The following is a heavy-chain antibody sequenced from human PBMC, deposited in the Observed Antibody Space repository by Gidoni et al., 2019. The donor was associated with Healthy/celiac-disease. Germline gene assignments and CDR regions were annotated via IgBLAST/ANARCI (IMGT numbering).Heavy chain of an antibody. CDR1: GGSISSSSYY. CDR3: ARDSSYSSSGCDFDY. J-gene: IGHJ4*02. D-gene: IGHD6-6*01. V-gene: IGHV4-39*07. CDR2: IYFSGST. Sequence: QLQLQESGPGLVEPSETLSLPCTVSGGSISSSSYYWGWLRQPPGKGLEWIGSIYFSGSTYYNPSLKSRVTISVDTSKNQFSLKLSSVTAADTAVYYCARDSSYSSSGCDFDYWGQGTLVTVSS.